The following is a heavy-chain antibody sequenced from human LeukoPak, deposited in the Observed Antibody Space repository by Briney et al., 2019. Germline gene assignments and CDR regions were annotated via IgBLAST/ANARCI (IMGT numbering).Heavy chain of an antibody. CDR3: ARDSSSWYYYYMDV. Sequence: ASVKVSCKASGYTFASYDINWVRQATGQGLEWMGWMNPNSGNTGYAQKFQGRVTITRNTSISTAYMELSSLRSEDTAVYYCARDSSSWYYYYMDVWGKGTTVTVSS. V-gene: IGHV1-8*03. D-gene: IGHD6-13*01. J-gene: IGHJ6*03. CDR2: MNPNSGNT. CDR1: GYTFASYD.